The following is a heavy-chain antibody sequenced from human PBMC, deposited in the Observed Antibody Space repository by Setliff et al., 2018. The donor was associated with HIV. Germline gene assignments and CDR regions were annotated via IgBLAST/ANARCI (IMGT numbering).Heavy chain of an antibody. V-gene: IGHV4-59*01. J-gene: IGHJ5*02. CDR2: IYYSGST. Sequence: SETLSLTCTVSGGSISSYYWSWIRQPPGKGLEWIGYIYYSGSTYYKPSLKSRGTISVDTSKNQFYLKLNSVTAADSAVYYCTLTSRLDGYFDPWGQGTLVTVS. D-gene: IGHD5-12*01. CDR1: GGSISSYY. CDR3: TLTSRLDGYFDP.